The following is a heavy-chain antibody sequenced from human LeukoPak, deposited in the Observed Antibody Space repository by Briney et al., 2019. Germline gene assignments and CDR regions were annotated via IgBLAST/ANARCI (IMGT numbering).Heavy chain of an antibody. D-gene: IGHD3-9*01. J-gene: IGHJ4*02. V-gene: IGHV3-21*01. CDR2: ISSSSSYI. CDR1: GFTFGSYS. CDR3: ARNDWYSGSYYFDY. Sequence: GGSLRLSCAASGFTFGSYSMNWVRQAPGKGLEWVSSISSSSSYIYYADSVKGRFTISRDNAKNSLYLQMDSLRAEDTAVYYCARNDWYSGSYYFDYWGQGTLVTVSS.